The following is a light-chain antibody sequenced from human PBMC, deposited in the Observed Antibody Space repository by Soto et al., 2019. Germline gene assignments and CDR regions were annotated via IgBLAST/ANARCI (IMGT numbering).Light chain of an antibody. Sequence: DIQMTQSPSTLSASVGDRVTITCRASQSISSWLAWYQQKTGRAPKLLIYKASSLESGVPSRFSGSGSGTEFTLSISSLQPDDFATYYCQQYNSQWTFGQGTKLEFK. CDR1: QSISSW. V-gene: IGKV1-5*03. CDR2: KAS. J-gene: IGKJ1*01. CDR3: QQYNSQWT.